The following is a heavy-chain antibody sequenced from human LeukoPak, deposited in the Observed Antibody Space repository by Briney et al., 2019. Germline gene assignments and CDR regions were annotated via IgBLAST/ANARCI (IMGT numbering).Heavy chain of an antibody. CDR2: ISGSGGST. CDR1: GFTFSSYA. D-gene: IGHD3-22*01. CDR3: ARSSGYYLGSGDAFDI. Sequence: GGSLRLSCAASGFTFSSYAMSWVRQAPGKGLEWVSAISGSGGSTYYADSVKGRFTVSRDNAKNSLYLQMNSLRAEDTAVYYCARSSGYYLGSGDAFDIWGQGTMVTVSS. V-gene: IGHV3-23*01. J-gene: IGHJ3*02.